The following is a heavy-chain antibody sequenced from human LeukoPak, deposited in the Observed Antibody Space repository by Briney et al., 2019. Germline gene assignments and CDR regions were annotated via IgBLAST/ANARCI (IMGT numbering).Heavy chain of an antibody. CDR3: AKDRRSSSWYPTIGYYFDY. CDR2: IWYDGSNK. D-gene: IGHD6-13*01. CDR1: GFTFSSYG. J-gene: IGHJ4*02. Sequence: PGGSLRLSCAASGFTFSSYGMHWVRQAPGKGLVWVAVIWYDGSNKYYADSVKGRFTISRDNSKNTLYLQMNSLRAEDTAVYYCAKDRRSSSWYPTIGYYFDYWGQGTLVTVSS. V-gene: IGHV3-33*06.